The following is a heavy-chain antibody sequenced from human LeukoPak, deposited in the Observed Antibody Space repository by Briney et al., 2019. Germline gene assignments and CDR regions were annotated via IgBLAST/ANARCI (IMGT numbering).Heavy chain of an antibody. D-gene: IGHD3-16*02. CDR2: IYTSGST. Sequence: PSETLSLTCAVYGGSFSGYYWSWIRQPAGKGLEWIGRIYTSGSTNYNPSLKSRVTISVDTSKNQFSLKLSSVTAADTAVYYCAREIVSVDYWGQGTLVTVSS. V-gene: IGHV4-4*07. CDR3: AREIVSVDY. CDR1: GGSFSGYY. J-gene: IGHJ4*02.